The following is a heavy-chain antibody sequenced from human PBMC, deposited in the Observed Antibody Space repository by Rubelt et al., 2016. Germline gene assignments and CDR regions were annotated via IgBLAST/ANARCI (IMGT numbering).Heavy chain of an antibody. CDR3: AKGVNMGSYNYFDS. J-gene: IGHJ4*02. CDR2: ISASGGTT. D-gene: IGHD1-26*01. V-gene: IGHV3-23*01. Sequence: GKGLEWLSGISASGGTTYYADSVKGRFTISRDNPESTLYLQMNSLRADDTAVYSCAKGVNMGSYNYFDSWGQGILVTVSS.